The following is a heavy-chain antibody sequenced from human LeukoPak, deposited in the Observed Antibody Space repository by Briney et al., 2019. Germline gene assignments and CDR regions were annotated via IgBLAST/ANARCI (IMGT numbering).Heavy chain of an antibody. CDR1: GYTFTGYY. CDR3: ARTISGWYGGTFDY. CDR2: INPNSGGT. D-gene: IGHD6-19*01. Sequence: ASVKVSCKASGYTFTGYYMHWVRQAPGQGLEWMGRINPNSGGTNYAQKFQGRVTMTRDTSISTAYMELSRLRSDDTAVYYCARTISGWYGGTFDYWGQGTLVIVSS. J-gene: IGHJ4*02. V-gene: IGHV1-2*06.